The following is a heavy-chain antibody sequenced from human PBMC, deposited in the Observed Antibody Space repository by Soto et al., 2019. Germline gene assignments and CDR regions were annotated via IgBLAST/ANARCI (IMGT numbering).Heavy chain of an antibody. CDR2: IIPIFGTA. Sequence: SVEVSCKASGGTFSSYAISWVRQAPGQGLEWMGGIIPIFGTANYAQKFQGRVTITADESTSTAYMELSSLRSEDTAVYYCASLRRFLYDSSGYYLDYWGQGTLVTVSS. CDR1: GGTFSSYA. CDR3: ASLRRFLYDSSGYYLDY. J-gene: IGHJ4*02. V-gene: IGHV1-69*13. D-gene: IGHD3-22*01.